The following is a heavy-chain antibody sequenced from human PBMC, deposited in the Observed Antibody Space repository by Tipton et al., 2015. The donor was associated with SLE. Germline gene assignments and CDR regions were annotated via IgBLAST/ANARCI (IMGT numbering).Heavy chain of an antibody. CDR2: ISSSDTTI. D-gene: IGHD3-22*01. J-gene: IGHJ4*02. CDR1: GFTFSSYD. V-gene: IGHV3-48*03. CDR3: ATDYYDSSGYPTFFDY. Sequence: GSLRLSCAASGFTFSSYDIIWVRQAPGKGLEWVSYISSSDTTIHFADSVKGRFTISRDNGKNSLYLQMNSLRAEDTAVYYCATDYYDSSGYPTFFDYWGQGTLVTVSS.